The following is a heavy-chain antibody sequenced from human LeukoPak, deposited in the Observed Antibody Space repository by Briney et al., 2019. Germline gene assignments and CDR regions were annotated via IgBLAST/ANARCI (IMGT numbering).Heavy chain of an antibody. CDR1: GDSINSSNYY. V-gene: IGHV4-39*07. D-gene: IGHD3-16*01. J-gene: IGHJ6*03. Sequence: SETLSLTCTVSGDSINSSNYYWGWIRQPPGKGLEWIGNIYYGGSTYYKPSLKSRVTISVDTSKNQFSLKLRSVTAADTAVYYCARETSQKGAHYMDVWGKGTTVTISS. CDR2: IYYGGST. CDR3: ARETSQKGAHYMDV.